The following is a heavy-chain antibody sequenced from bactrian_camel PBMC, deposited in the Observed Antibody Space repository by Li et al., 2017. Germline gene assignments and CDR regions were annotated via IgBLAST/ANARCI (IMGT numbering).Heavy chain of an antibody. CDR3: AAGSKYEGSWHRIEDFAY. J-gene: IGHJ4*01. D-gene: IGHD6*01. V-gene: IGHV3S53*01. Sequence: HVQLVESGGGSVQAGGPLTLSCAAGRYTYKRNCMAWFRQAPGNERAGVVAIDIRGRQTYTDSVSGRFTISQDKAKTTVYLQMNSLKAEDTGMYFCAAGSKYEGSWHRIEDFAYWGQGTQVTVS. CDR2: IDIRGRQ. CDR1: RYTYKRNC.